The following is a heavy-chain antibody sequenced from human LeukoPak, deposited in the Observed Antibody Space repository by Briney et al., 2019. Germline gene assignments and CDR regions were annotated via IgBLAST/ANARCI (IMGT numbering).Heavy chain of an antibody. CDR3: ARGASIAAAGFDY. CDR1: GFTFSSYG. V-gene: IGHV3-30*03. D-gene: IGHD6-13*01. J-gene: IGHJ4*02. CDR2: ISYDGSNK. Sequence: GGSLRLSCAASGFTFSSYGMHWVRQAPGKGLEWVAVISYDGSNKYYADSVKGRFTISRDNSKNTLYLQMNSLRAEDTAVYYCARGASIAAAGFDYWGQGTLVTVSS.